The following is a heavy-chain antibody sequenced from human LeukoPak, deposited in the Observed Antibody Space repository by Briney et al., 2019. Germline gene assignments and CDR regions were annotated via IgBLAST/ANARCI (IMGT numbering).Heavy chain of an antibody. CDR3: ARRFCSSTSCFMWDY. CDR2: IYPGDSDT. V-gene: IGHV5-51*01. CDR1: GYSFTNYW. J-gene: IGHJ4*02. Sequence: GEPLKISCKGSGYSFTNYWIGWVRQMPGKGLEWMGIIYPGDSDTRYSPSFQGQVTISADKSIKTAYLQWSSLKASDTAIYYCARRFCSSTSCFMWDYWGQGTLVTVSS. D-gene: IGHD2-2*01.